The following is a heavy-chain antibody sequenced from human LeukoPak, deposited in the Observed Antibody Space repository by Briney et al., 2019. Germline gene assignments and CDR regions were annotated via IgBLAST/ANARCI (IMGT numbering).Heavy chain of an antibody. CDR2: IIPIFGTA. V-gene: IGHV1-69*05. D-gene: IGHD6-13*01. J-gene: IGHJ4*02. Sequence: ALVKVSCKASGGTFSSYAISWVRQAPGQGLEWMGGIIPIFGTANYAQKFQGRVTITTDESTSTAYMELSSLRSEDTAVYYCAREGRSSSSWYLANWGQGVLVTVSS. CDR3: AREGRSSSSWYLAN. CDR1: GGTFSSYA.